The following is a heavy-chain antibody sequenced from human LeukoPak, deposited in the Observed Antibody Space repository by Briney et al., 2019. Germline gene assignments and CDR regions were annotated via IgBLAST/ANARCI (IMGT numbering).Heavy chain of an antibody. Sequence: ASVKVSCKASGYTFTSYGISWVRQAPGQGLEWMGWISAYNGNTNYAQKLQGRVTMTTDTSTSTAYMELRSLRSDDTAVYYCARDFSQLAAAGTLNYWGQGTLVTVSS. CDR3: ARDFSQLAAAGTLNY. CDR2: ISAYNGNT. D-gene: IGHD6-13*01. J-gene: IGHJ4*02. CDR1: GYTFTSYG. V-gene: IGHV1-18*01.